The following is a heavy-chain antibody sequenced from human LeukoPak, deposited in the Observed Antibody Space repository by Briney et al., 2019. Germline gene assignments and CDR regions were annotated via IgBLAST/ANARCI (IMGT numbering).Heavy chain of an antibody. V-gene: IGHV1-3*01. D-gene: IGHD3-22*01. CDR1: GYTFTSYA. CDR2: INAGNGNT. CDR3: AREGRSSGRPFDY. J-gene: IGHJ4*02. Sequence: GASVKVSCKASGYTFTSYAMHWVRQAPGQRLEWMGWINAGNGNTKYSQKFQGRVTITRDTSASTAYMELSSLRSEDTAVYYCAREGRSSGRPFDYWGQGTLVTVSS.